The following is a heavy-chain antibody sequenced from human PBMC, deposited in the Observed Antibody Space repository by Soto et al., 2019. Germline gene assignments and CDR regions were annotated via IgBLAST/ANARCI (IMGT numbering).Heavy chain of an antibody. D-gene: IGHD3-22*01. CDR3: ARAGGRDYYDSSGYYFDY. CDR1: GFTFSSYE. CDR2: ISSSGSTI. Sequence: GGSLRLSCAASGFTFSSYEMNWVRQAPGKGLEWVSYISSSGSTIYYADSVKGRFTISRDNAKNSLYLQMNSLRAEDTAVYYCARAGGRDYYDSSGYYFDYWGQGTLVTVSS. J-gene: IGHJ4*02. V-gene: IGHV3-48*03.